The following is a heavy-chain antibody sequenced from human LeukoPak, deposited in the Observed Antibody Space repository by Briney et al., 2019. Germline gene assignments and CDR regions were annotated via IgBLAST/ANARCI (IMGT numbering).Heavy chain of an antibody. V-gene: IGHV4-34*01. CDR1: GGSFSGYY. CDR3: ARATIVVVPAAISANWFDP. D-gene: IGHD2-2*02. Sequence: SETLSLTCAVYGGSFSGYYWSWIRQPPGKGLEWIGEINHSGSTNYNPSLKSRVTISVDTSKNQFSLKLSSVTAADTAVYYCARATIVVVPAAISANWFDPWGQGTLVTVSS. CDR2: INHSGST. J-gene: IGHJ5*02.